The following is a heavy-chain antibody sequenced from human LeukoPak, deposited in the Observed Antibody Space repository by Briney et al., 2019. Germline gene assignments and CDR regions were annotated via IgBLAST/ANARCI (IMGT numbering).Heavy chain of an antibody. D-gene: IGHD4-17*01. Sequence: SSETLSLTCTVSGGSISSSSYYWGWIRQPPGKGLEWIGSIYYSGSTYYNPSLKSRFTISVDTSKDHFSLKLSSVTAADTAVYYCASTKTVTLYYFDYWGQGTLVTVSS. CDR1: GGSISSSSYY. J-gene: IGHJ4*02. CDR2: IYYSGST. CDR3: ASTKTVTLYYFDY. V-gene: IGHV4-39*02.